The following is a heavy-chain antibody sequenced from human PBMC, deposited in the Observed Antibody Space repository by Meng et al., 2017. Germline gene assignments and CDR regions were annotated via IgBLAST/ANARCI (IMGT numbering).Heavy chain of an antibody. V-gene: IGHV4-61*02. CDR3: ARGRNAPSSSWFDS. CDR1: GGSISSSSYY. Sequence: SCTVSGGSISSSSYYWGWIRQPAGKGLEWIGRMFASGSPNYNPSLKSRVTMSVDTSKNQFSLNLNSVTAADTAIYYCARGRNAPSSSWFDSWGQGTLVTVSS. J-gene: IGHJ5*01. CDR2: MFASGSP. D-gene: IGHD6-13*01.